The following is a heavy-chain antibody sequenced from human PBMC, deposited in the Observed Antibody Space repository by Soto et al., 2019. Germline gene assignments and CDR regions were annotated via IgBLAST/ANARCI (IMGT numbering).Heavy chain of an antibody. Sequence: QMQLVQSGAEVKKPGSSVKVSCKASGGTFSGYAISWVRQAPGQGLECMGGIIPIFGTANYDQKFHGRVTITAGKSTSTADMELSSLRSDDTGVYYCARSVEVWSSLYIDYWGQGTMVTVSS. CDR1: GGTFSGYA. V-gene: IGHV1-69*06. J-gene: IGHJ4*02. CDR2: IIPIFGTA. D-gene: IGHD6-13*01. CDR3: ARSVEVWSSLYIDY.